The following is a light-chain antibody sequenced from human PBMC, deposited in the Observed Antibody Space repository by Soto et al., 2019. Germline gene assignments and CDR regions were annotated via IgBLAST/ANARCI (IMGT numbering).Light chain of an antibody. J-gene: IGLJ2*01. V-gene: IGLV2-8*01. CDR1: TSNIGSYKF. CDR2: EVD. CDR3: NSYGDKRGVI. Sequence: QSALTQPPSASGSPVQSVTISCTGATSNIGSYKFISWYQHHPGKAPKLIIYEVDKRPSGVPDRFSGSKSGNTDSLTVSGRQAEADSYYYCNSYGDKRGVIFGGGTKLTVL.